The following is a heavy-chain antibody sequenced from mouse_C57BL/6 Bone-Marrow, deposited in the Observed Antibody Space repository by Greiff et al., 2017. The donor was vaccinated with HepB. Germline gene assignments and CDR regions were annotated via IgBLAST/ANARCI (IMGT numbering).Heavy chain of an antibody. CDR2: IYPGSGST. Sequence: QVQLQQPGAELVRPGASVKMSCKASGYTFTSYWITWVKQRPGQGLEWIGDIYPGSGSTNYNEKFKSKATLTVDTSSSTAYMQLSSLTSEDSAVYYCATGGYGSSYDWYFDVWGTGTTVTVSS. V-gene: IGHV1-55*01. CDR1: GYTFTSYW. J-gene: IGHJ1*03. D-gene: IGHD1-1*01. CDR3: ATGGYGSSYDWYFDV.